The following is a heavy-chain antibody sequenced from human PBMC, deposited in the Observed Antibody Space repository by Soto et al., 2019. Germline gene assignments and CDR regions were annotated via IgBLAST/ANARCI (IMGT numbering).Heavy chain of an antibody. Sequence: PSETLSLTCTVSGGSISSYYWSWIRQPPGKGLEWIGYIYYSGSTNYNPSLKSRVTISVDTSKNQFSLKLSSVTAADTAVYYCARSMARGVISGPYNWFDPWGQGTLVTVSS. CDR1: GGSISSYY. CDR2: IYYSGST. V-gene: IGHV4-59*01. CDR3: ARSMARGVISGPYNWFDP. D-gene: IGHD3-10*01. J-gene: IGHJ5*02.